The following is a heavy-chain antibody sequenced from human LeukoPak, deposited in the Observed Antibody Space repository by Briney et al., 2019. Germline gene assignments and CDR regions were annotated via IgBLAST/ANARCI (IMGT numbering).Heavy chain of an antibody. CDR1: GGSISSSSYY. CDR3: ARRHYYGSSGSNWFDP. J-gene: IGHJ5*02. Sequence: PSETLSLTCTVSGGSISSSSYYWGWIRQPPGKGLEWIGSIYYSGSTYYNPSLKSRVTISVDTSKNQFSLKLSSVTAADTAVYYCARRHYYGSSGSNWFDPWGQGTLVTVSS. D-gene: IGHD3-22*01. CDR2: IYYSGST. V-gene: IGHV4-39*01.